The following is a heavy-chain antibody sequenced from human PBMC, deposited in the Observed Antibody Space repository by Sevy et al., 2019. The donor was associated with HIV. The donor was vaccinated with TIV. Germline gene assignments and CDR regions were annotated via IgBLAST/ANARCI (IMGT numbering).Heavy chain of an antibody. CDR1: GFTFSSYA. D-gene: IGHD3-9*01. V-gene: IGHV3-30-3*01. Sequence: VGSLRLSCAASGFTFSSYAMHWVRQAPGKGLEWVAVISYDGSNKYYTDSVKGRFTISRDNSKNTLYLQMNSLRAEDTAVYYCARGGDILTGLDYWGQGTLVTVSS. CDR2: ISYDGSNK. J-gene: IGHJ4*02. CDR3: ARGGDILTGLDY.